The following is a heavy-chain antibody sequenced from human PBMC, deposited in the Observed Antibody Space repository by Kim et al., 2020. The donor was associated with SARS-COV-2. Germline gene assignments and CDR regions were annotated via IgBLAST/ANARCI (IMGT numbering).Heavy chain of an antibody. CDR3: ARDFLDSSGNRYFDY. J-gene: IGHJ4*02. Sequence: SETLSLTCTVSGGSISSGGYYWSWIRQHPGKGLEWIGYIYYSGSTYYNPSLKSRVTISVDTSKNQFSLKLSSVTAADTAVYYCARDFLDSSGNRYFDYWGQGTLVTVSS. CDR2: IYYSGST. V-gene: IGHV4-31*03. CDR1: GGSISSGGYY. D-gene: IGHD3-22*01.